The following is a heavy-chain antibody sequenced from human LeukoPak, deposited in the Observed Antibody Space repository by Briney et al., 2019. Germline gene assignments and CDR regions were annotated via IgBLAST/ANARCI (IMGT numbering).Heavy chain of an antibody. Sequence: KTSETLSLTCTVSGGSISSGSYYWSWIRQPAGKGLEWIGRIYTSGSTNYNPSLKSRVTISVDTSKNQFSLMLSSVTAADTAVYYCARGPGDFWSGYQMDYWGQGTLVTVSS. J-gene: IGHJ4*02. D-gene: IGHD3-3*01. CDR1: GGSISSGSYY. CDR3: ARGPGDFWSGYQMDY. V-gene: IGHV4-61*02. CDR2: IYTSGST.